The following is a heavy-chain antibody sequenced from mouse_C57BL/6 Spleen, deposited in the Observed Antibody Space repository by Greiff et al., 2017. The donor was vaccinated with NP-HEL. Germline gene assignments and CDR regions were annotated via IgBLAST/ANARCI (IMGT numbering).Heavy chain of an antibody. J-gene: IGHJ2*01. CDR3: AILFPLDN. Sequence: VKLMESGAELAKPGASVKLSCKASGYTFTTYWMHWVKQRPGQGLEWIGYINPSSDYTKYNQNFKDKATLTADKSSSTAYMQLSSLTYEDSAVYYCAILFPLDNGGQGTTLTVSS. CDR2: INPSSDYT. V-gene: IGHV1-7*01. CDR1: GYTFTTYW.